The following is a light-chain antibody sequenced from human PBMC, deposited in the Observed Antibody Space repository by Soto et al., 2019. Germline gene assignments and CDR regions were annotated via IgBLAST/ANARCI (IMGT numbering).Light chain of an antibody. CDR1: QSISSSY. CDR3: QQSDDSPGT. Sequence: EIVLTQSPGTLSLSPGDTATLPCRASQSISSSYLAWYPQIPGQAPRLLIYGASNRATAIPDRLSGSGFGKDFTLTVSRLEPEDCAVYYCQQSDDSPGTFDQGTKVDIK. CDR2: GAS. V-gene: IGKV3-20*01. J-gene: IGKJ1*01.